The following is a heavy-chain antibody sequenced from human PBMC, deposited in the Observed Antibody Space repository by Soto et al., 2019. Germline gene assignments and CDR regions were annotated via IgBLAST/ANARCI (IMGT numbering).Heavy chain of an antibody. D-gene: IGHD6-25*01. CDR1: GFTFDDYA. CDR3: AKDRDSSAQHYFDY. J-gene: IGHJ4*02. Sequence: ESGGGLVQPGRSLRLSCAASGFTFDDYAMHWVRQAPGKGLEWVSGISWNSGSIGYADSVKGRFTISRDNAKNSLYLQMNSLRAEDTALYYCAKDRDSSAQHYFDYWGQGTLVTVSS. V-gene: IGHV3-9*01. CDR2: ISWNSGSI.